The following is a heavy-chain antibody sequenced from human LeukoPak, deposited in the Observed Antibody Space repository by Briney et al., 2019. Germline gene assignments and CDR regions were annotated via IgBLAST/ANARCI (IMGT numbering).Heavy chain of an antibody. CDR2: ISSSGSGDNT. Sequence: GGSLRLSCAASRVTLSTYAMSWARQAPGKGLEWVSGISSSGSGDNTYYADSVKGRFTISRDNSKNTLYLQMNSLRAEDTAVYYCAKDQGGGYDLSYYYDSSGNLGYWGQGTLVTVSS. J-gene: IGHJ4*02. D-gene: IGHD3-22*01. CDR3: AKDQGGGYDLSYYYDSSGNLGY. CDR1: RVTLSTYA. V-gene: IGHV3-23*01.